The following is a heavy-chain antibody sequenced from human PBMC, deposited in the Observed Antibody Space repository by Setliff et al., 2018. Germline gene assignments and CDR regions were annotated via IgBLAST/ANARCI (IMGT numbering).Heavy chain of an antibody. J-gene: IGHJ6*03. D-gene: IGHD3-3*01. Sequence: GASVKVSCKASGYTFTSYDINWVRQATGQGLEWMGWMNPNSGNTGYAQKFQGRVTITRSTSISTAYMELSSLRSEDTAVYYCARGGGQIHYDFWSGYFSDPQPNYYYYYMDVWGKGTTVTVSS. CDR3: ARGGGQIHYDFWSGYFSDPQPNYYYYYMDV. CDR1: GYTFTSYD. CDR2: MNPNSGNT. V-gene: IGHV1-8*03.